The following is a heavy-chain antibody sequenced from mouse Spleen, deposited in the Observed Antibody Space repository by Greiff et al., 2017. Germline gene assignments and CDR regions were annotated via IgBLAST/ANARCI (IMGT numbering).Heavy chain of an antibody. D-gene: IGHD2-10*02. CDR1: GYSITSGYY. V-gene: IGHV3-6*01. CDR2: ISYDGSN. J-gene: IGHJ2*01. Sequence: EVQRVESGPGLVKPSQSLSLTCSVTGYSITSGYYWNWIRQFPGNKLEWMGYISYDGSNNYNPSLKNRISITRDTSKNQFFLKLNSVTTEDTATYYCARYGNYGYFDYWGQGTTLTVSS. CDR3: ARYGNYGYFDY.